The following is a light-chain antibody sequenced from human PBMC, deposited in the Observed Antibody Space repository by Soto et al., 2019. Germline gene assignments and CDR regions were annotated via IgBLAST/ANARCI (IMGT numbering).Light chain of an antibody. J-gene: IGKJ4*01. CDR2: GAS. CDR3: QQSNNWPPLT. CDR1: QSVSSN. V-gene: IGKV3-15*01. Sequence: EIVMTQSPATLSVSPGERATLSCRASQSVSSNLAWYQQKPGQAPRLLIYGASTRATGIPARFSGSGSDTEFTLTISSLQSEDVAVYYCQQSNNWPPLTFGGGTKVEIK.